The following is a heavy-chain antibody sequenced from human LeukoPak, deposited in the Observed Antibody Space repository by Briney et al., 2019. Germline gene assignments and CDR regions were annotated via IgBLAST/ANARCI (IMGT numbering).Heavy chain of an antibody. CDR1: GFTFSSYA. CDR2: ISGSGGST. V-gene: IGHV3-23*01. J-gene: IGHJ4*02. D-gene: IGHD3-22*01. CDR3: AKTKYYYDSSGYYYDY. Sequence: GGSLRLSCAASGFTFSSYAMSWVRQAPGKGLEWVSAISGSGGSTYYADFVKGRFTTSRDNSKNTLYLQMKSLRAEDTAVYYCAKTKYYYDSSGYYYDYWGQGTLVTVSS.